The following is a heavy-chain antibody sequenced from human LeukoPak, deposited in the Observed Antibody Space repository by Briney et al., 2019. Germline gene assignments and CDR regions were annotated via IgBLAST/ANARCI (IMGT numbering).Heavy chain of an antibody. CDR3: ARHFTYYYDTSGYPRDAFDI. Sequence: SETLSLTCTVSGGSISGYYWSWIRQSPEKGLVWIGYMYYSGSTNYNPSLRSRVTMSVDMSKNQFSLKLTSVTAADTALYYCARHFTYYYDTSGYPRDAFDIWGQGTMVTVSS. D-gene: IGHD3-22*01. V-gene: IGHV4-59*08. CDR1: GGSISGYY. CDR2: MYYSGST. J-gene: IGHJ3*02.